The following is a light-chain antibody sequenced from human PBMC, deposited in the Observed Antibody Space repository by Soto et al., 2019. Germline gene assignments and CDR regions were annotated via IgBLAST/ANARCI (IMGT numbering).Light chain of an antibody. V-gene: IGKV3-20*01. J-gene: IGKJ1*01. CDR3: KHYGISPVP. CDR2: GAY. CDR1: QRISTY. Sequence: EILLTQSPVTLSLSPGQRATLSCRAGQRISTYLAWYQQKPGQAHRLLIYGAYSRATGIQDRFSGGGSGTDFTLTIRRLEPEDFAVYFCKHYGISPVPFGQGTKVDIK.